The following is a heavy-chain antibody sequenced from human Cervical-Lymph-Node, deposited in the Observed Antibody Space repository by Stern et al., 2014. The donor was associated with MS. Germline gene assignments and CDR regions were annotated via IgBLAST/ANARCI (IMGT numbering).Heavy chain of an antibody. CDR2: SDHSGST. CDR1: GGSISSSNW. J-gene: IGHJ4*02. V-gene: IGHV4-4*02. D-gene: IGHD6-13*01. CDR3: ARFPASRPHVFDS. Sequence: VQLLESGPGLVKPSGTLSLTCAVSGGSISSSNWWSWVRQSPGKGPEWIGESDHSGSTIYNPSLKSRVTVSGDQSKNRFSPNLRFGTAADTAVYFCARFPASRPHVFDSWGQGTLVTVSS.